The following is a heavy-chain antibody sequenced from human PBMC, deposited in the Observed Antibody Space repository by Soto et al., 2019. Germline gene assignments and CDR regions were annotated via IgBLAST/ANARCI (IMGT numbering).Heavy chain of an antibody. CDR1: GGSISSSNW. V-gene: IGHV4-4*02. J-gene: IGHJ6*02. D-gene: IGHD6-19*01. CDR2: IYHSGST. Sequence: PSETLSLTCAVSGGSISSSNWWSWVRQPPGKGLEWIGEIYHSGSTNYNPSLKSRVTISVDKSKNQFSLKLSSVTAADTAVYYCARDRVAVAAYGMDVWGLGTTVTVSS. CDR3: ARDRVAVAAYGMDV.